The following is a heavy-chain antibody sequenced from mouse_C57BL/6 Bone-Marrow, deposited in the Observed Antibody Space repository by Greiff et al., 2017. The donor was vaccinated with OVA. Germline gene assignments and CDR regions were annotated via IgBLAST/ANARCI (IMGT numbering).Heavy chain of an antibody. CDR3: AREEFLY. V-gene: IGHV1-50*01. CDR1: GYTFTSYW. CDR2: IDPSDSYT. J-gene: IGHJ2*01. Sequence: QVQLQQPGAELVKPGASVKLSCKASGYTFTSYWMQWVKQRPGQGLEWIGEIDPSDSYTNYNQKFKGKATLTVYTSSSTAYMQLSSLTSEDSAVYYCAREEFLYWGQGTTLTVSS.